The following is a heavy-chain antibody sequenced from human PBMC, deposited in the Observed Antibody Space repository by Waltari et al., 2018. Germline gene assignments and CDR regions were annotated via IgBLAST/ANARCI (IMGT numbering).Heavy chain of an antibody. Sequence: QLQLVQSGAEVKKPDSSVPVSCKASGDPFSPSGLTWLPPAPGHGLEWMGGIIPIFGTADYAQKFQDRLTINADEATGTVYMGLSGLRSDDTAIYYCAMSGHIYDYVVGSSYHYNMDVWGQGTPVTVSS. CDR2: IIPIFGTA. V-gene: IGHV1-69*01. D-gene: IGHD3-16*01. J-gene: IGHJ6*03. CDR1: GDPFSPSG. CDR3: AMSGHIYDYVVGSSYHYNMDV.